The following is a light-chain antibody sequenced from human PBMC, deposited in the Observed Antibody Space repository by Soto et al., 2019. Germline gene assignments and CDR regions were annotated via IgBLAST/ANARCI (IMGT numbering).Light chain of an antibody. V-gene: IGKV1-5*01. CDR2: DVS. CDR3: QQYDSYSWT. CDR1: QSVGNW. Sequence: DIQMTQSPSTVSASVGERVTITCRASQSVGNWLAWYQHKPGKAPKLLIYDVSSLESGLPSRFSGSGSGTEFILTISSLQPDDVATYYCQQYDSYSWTLGQGTKVDIK. J-gene: IGKJ1*01.